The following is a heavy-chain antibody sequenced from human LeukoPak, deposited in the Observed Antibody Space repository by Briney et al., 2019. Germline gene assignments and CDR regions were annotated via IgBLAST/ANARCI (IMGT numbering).Heavy chain of an antibody. V-gene: IGHV1-69*05. D-gene: IGHD3-3*01. Sequence: SVKVSCKASGGTFSRYAISWVRQAPGQGIQWMGEIIPVFGTTNYAQNFQGRVTITTDESTSTAYMELSSLRSEDTAVYYCARGVLEWTNKPLVYFDYWGQGTLVTVSS. CDR2: IIPVFGTT. CDR3: ARGVLEWTNKPLVYFDY. J-gene: IGHJ4*02. CDR1: GGTFSRYA.